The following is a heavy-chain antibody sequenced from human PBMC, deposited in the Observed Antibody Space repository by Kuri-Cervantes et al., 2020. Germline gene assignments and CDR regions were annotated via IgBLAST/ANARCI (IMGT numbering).Heavy chain of an antibody. D-gene: IGHD5-18*01. CDR1: GFTFTNAW. V-gene: IGHV3-21*01. J-gene: IGHJ4*02. CDR3: ASQRQLWLRFDY. CDR2: ISSSSSYI. Sequence: GESLKISCSASGFTFTNAWMTWVRQAPGKGLEWVSSISSSSSYIYYADSVKGRFTISRDNAKNSLWLQMNSLRAEDTAVYYCASQRQLWLRFDYWGQGTLVTVSS.